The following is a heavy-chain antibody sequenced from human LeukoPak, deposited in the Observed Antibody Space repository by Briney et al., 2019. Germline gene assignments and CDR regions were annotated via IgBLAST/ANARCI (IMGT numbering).Heavy chain of an antibody. J-gene: IGHJ4*02. CDR2: ISVSGGTT. Sequence: GGSLRLSCAASGFTFSSYGMSWVRQAPGKGLQWVSGISVSGGTTHYADSVKGRFTISRDNSKHTLYLQMNSLRVEDTALYYCTKGFYDSGSSLSSLDHWGQGTLVTVSS. V-gene: IGHV3-23*01. CDR1: GFTFSSYG. CDR3: TKGFYDSGSSLSSLDH. D-gene: IGHD3-10*01.